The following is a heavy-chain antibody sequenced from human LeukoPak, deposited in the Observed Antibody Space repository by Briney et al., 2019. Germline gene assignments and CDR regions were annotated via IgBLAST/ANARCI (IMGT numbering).Heavy chain of an antibody. Sequence: GGSLRLSCAASGFTFDDYGMSWVRQAPGKGLEWVSIISGSGGITYYADSVVKGRFTISRDSSKNTMYMQMNSLRAEDTAVYYCARGGSQPITMHVFDYWGQGTLVTVSS. V-gene: IGHV3-23*01. D-gene: IGHD3-10*01. J-gene: IGHJ4*02. CDR3: ARGGSQPITMHVFDY. CDR2: ISGSGGIT. CDR1: GFTFDDYG.